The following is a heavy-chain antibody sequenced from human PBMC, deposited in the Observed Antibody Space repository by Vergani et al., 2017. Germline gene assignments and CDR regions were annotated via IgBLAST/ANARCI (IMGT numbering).Heavy chain of an antibody. CDR2: INPNSGGT. Sequence: QVQLVQSGAEVKKPGASVKVSCKASGYTFTGYYMHWVRQAPGQGLEGMGWINPNSGGTNYAQKFQGRVTMTRDTSISTAYMELSRLRSDDTAVYYRARGVSGVVPPSYYMDVWGKGTTVTVSS. CDR3: ARGVSGVVPPSYYMDV. D-gene: IGHD3-3*01. CDR1: GYTFTGYY. V-gene: IGHV1-2*02. J-gene: IGHJ6*03.